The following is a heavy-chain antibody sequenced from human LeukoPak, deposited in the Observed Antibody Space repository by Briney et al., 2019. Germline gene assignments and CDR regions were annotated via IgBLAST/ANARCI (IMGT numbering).Heavy chain of an antibody. D-gene: IGHD2-21*01. Sequence: GASVKVSCKASGGTFSSYAISWVRQAPGQGLEWMGGIIPIFGTANYAQKFQGRVTITTDESTSTAYMELSSLRSEDTAVYYCARGQNGLTPAGENWFDPRGQGTLVTVSS. J-gene: IGHJ5*02. CDR2: IIPIFGTA. CDR3: ARGQNGLTPAGENWFDP. V-gene: IGHV1-69*05. CDR1: GGTFSSYA.